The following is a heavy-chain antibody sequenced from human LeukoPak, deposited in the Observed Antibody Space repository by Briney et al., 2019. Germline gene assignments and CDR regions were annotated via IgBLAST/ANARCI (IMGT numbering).Heavy chain of an antibody. Sequence: SETLSLTCAISSGSFGGHYWSWIRHSPGKGLEWIGEIDHRGNTTYNPSLNSRITISVDTSKNHFSLRLTSVTAADTAIYYRATNRVESWGRGTLVTVSS. J-gene: IGHJ4*02. CDR1: SGSFGGHY. V-gene: IGHV4-34*01. CDR2: IDHRGNT. CDR3: ATNRVES.